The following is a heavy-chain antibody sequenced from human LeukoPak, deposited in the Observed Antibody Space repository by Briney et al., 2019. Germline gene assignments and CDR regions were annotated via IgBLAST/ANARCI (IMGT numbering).Heavy chain of an antibody. J-gene: IGHJ5*02. CDR3: ARDRGDIVVVPAAIWFDP. D-gene: IGHD2-2*01. Sequence: ASVKVSCKASGGTFSSYAISWVRQAPGQGLEWMGGIIPIFGTANYAQKFQRRVTITADKSTSTAYMELSSLRSEDTAVYYCARDRGDIVVVPAAIWFDPWGQGTLVTVSS. V-gene: IGHV1-69*06. CDR1: GGTFSSYA. CDR2: IIPIFGTA.